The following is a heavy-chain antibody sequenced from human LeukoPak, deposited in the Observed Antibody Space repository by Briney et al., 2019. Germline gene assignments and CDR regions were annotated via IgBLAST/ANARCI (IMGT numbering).Heavy chain of an antibody. V-gene: IGHV3-23*01. D-gene: IGHD3-9*01. J-gene: IGHJ6*03. CDR3: AKDSKSPAFDWLLSSSYYYYYMDV. Sequence: PGGSLRLSCAASGFTFSSYWMSWVRQAPGKGLEWVSTISNSGGSTYNADSVKGRFTISRDNSKNTLYLQMNSLRAEDTAVYYCAKDSKSPAFDWLLSSSYYYYYMDVWGKGTTVTISS. CDR1: GFTFSSYW. CDR2: ISNSGGST.